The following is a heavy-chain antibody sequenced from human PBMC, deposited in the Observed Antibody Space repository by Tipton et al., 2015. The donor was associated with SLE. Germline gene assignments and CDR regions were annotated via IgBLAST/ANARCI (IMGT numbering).Heavy chain of an antibody. D-gene: IGHD6-19*01. CDR3: AKGGAEYWGTDSGWSYYFDY. CDR2: ISWNGGRI. Sequence: SLRLSCVVSGFTFDDYAMHWVRQAPGKGLEWVSSISWNGGRIAYADSVKGRFTISRDTAKNSLYLHMNSLKPEDMALYYCAKGGAEYWGTDSGWSYYFDYWGQGTLVTVSS. J-gene: IGHJ4*02. CDR1: GFTFDDYA. V-gene: IGHV3-9*03.